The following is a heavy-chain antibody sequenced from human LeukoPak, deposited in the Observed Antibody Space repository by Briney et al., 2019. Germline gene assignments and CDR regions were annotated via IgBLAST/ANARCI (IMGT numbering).Heavy chain of an antibody. CDR2: IYYSGGA. V-gene: IGHV4-59*06. D-gene: IGHD5-18*01. Sequence: GSLRLSCAASGFTFSSYSMNWVRQAPGKGLEWVGYIYYSGGAYYNPSLKSRVTISVDTSKNQFSLKLSSVTAADAAVYYCASEARHIQNGMDVWGQGTTVTVSS. J-gene: IGHJ6*02. CDR3: ASEARHIQNGMDV. CDR1: GFTFSSYS.